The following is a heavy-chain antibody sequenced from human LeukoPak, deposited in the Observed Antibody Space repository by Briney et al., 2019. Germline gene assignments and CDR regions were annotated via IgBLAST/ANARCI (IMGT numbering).Heavy chain of an antibody. D-gene: IGHD6-13*01. Sequence: GGSLRLSCAASGFTFRNYAMSWVPQAPGKGLEWVSAISGSDGRSHYADSVKGRFTTSRDNSKNTLWLQMNSLRAEDAAVYYCAKTAGSNWSFDYWGQGTLVTVSS. CDR2: ISGSDGRS. J-gene: IGHJ4*02. CDR3: AKTAGSNWSFDY. CDR1: GFTFRNYA. V-gene: IGHV3-23*01.